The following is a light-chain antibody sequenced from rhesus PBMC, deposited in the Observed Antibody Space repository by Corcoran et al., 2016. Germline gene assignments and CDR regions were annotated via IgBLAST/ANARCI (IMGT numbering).Light chain of an antibody. Sequence: DIQMTQSPSSLSASVGDRVTVSCRASQDIYKDLNGFQQKPGKAPTLLIFSASRLRTGVSSRFSAAGYGTDFTLTISSLQPEDVATYYCQQDSTPPFTFGPGTKLDIK. V-gene: IGKV1-94*01. J-gene: IGKJ3*01. CDR2: SAS. CDR1: QDIYKD. CDR3: QQDSTPPFT.